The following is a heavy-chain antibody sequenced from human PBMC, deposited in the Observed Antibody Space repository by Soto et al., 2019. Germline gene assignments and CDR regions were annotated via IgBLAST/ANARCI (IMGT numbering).Heavy chain of an antibody. CDR2: ISSSSSTI. J-gene: IGHJ5*02. CDR3: ARDPGYSSSWSWFDP. Sequence: GGSLRLSCAASGFTFSSYSMNWVRQAPGKGLEWVSYISSSSSTIYYADSVKGRFTISRDNAKNSLYLQMNSLRDEDTAVYYCARDPGYSSSWSWFDPWGQRTLVTASS. D-gene: IGHD6-13*01. V-gene: IGHV3-48*02. CDR1: GFTFSSYS.